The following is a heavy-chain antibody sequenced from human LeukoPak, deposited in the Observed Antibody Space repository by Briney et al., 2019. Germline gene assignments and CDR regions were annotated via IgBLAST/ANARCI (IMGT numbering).Heavy chain of an antibody. D-gene: IGHD4-17*01. V-gene: IGHV3-15*01. CDR2: VKSKTNGGTT. J-gene: IGHJ4*02. Sequence: PGGSLRLSCAASGFTFSNAWMSWVSQAPGKGLEWIGRVKSKTNGGTTDYAAPVKGRFTISRDDSKNTLYLQMDSLKIEDTAVYYCTKFDYAAFEYWGQGALVTVSS. CDR3: TKFDYAAFEY. CDR1: GFTFSNAW.